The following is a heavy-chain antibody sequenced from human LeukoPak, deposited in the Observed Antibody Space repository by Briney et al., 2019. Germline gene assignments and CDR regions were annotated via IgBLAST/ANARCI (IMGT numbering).Heavy chain of an antibody. D-gene: IGHD3-22*01. Sequence: PSETLSLTCTVSGGSIGSSSYYWGWIRQPPGKGLEWIGSIYYSGSTYYNPSLKSRVTISVDTSKNQFSLKLSSVTAADTAVYYCAPNYYDSSGYYYWGQGTLVTVSS. V-gene: IGHV4-39*01. J-gene: IGHJ4*02. CDR2: IYYSGST. CDR1: GGSIGSSSYY. CDR3: APNYYDSSGYYY.